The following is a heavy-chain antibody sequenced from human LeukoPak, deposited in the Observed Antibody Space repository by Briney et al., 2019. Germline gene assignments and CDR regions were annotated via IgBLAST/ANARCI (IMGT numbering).Heavy chain of an antibody. J-gene: IGHJ4*02. Sequence: GGALRLSCAASGFTFSKYYMNWVRQAPGKGLEWVSYISSSSSNILYAASVKGRFTISRDNAKNSLSLQMNSLRAKDTAVYYCARTLYYYDSSGYFYWGQGTLVTVSS. CDR2: ISSSSSNI. CDR1: GFTFSKYY. V-gene: IGHV3-48*01. D-gene: IGHD3-22*01. CDR3: ARTLYYYDSSGYFY.